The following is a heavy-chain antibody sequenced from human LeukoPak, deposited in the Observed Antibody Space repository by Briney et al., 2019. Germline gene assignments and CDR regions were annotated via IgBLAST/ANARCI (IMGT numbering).Heavy chain of an antibody. V-gene: IGHV5-51*01. D-gene: IGHD5-18*01. CDR3: ARGDTAYSYASFDY. J-gene: IGHJ4*02. CDR2: IYPGDSGT. CDR1: GYTFTSYW. Sequence: KVSCKASGYTFTSYWIGWVRQMPGKGLEWMGIIYPGDSGTRYSPSFQGQVTISADKSISTAYLQWSSLKASDTAMYYCARGDTAYSYASFDYWGQGTLVTVSS.